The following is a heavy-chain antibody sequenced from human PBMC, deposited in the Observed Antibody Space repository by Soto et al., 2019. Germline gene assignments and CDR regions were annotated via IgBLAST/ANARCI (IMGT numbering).Heavy chain of an antibody. CDR1: GGSISSSNYY. J-gene: IGHJ3*02. Sequence: SETLSLTCTVSGGSISSSNYYWGWIRQPPGKGLEWIGSIYYSGSTSYNSSLKSRVTISVDTSKNQFSLRLSSVTAADTAVYYCASPTLGASDIWGQGTMVTVSS. V-gene: IGHV4-39*01. CDR3: ASPTLGASDI. CDR2: IYYSGST. D-gene: IGHD3-16*01.